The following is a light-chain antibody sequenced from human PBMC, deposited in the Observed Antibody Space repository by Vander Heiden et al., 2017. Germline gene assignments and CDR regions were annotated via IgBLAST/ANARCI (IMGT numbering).Light chain of an antibody. CDR2: DAS. V-gene: IGKV3-11*01. Sequence: ELVLTQSPATLSLSPGERATLSCRASQNVNSYLAWYQQKPGQAPRLLIYDASNRATGIPARFSGSGSGTDFTLTISSLEPEDFAVYYCQQRDNWLTFGGGTKVEI. CDR3: QQRDNWLT. J-gene: IGKJ4*01. CDR1: QNVNSY.